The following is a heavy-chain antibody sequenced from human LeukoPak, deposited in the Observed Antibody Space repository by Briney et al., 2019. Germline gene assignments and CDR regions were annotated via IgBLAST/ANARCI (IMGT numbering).Heavy chain of an antibody. D-gene: IGHD3-9*01. J-gene: IGHJ3*02. Sequence: PGGSLRLSCAASGFTFSSYAMSWVRQAPGKGLEWVSAISGSGGSTYYADSVKGRFTISRDNSKNTLYLQMNGLRAEDTAVYYCAKPGRNFDWLFHAFDIWGQGTMVTVSS. V-gene: IGHV3-23*01. CDR2: ISGSGGST. CDR3: AKPGRNFDWLFHAFDI. CDR1: GFTFSSYA.